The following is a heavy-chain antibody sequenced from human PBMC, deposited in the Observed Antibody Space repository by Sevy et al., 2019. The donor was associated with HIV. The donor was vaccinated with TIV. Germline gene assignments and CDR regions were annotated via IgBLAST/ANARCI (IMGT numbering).Heavy chain of an antibody. Sequence: SETLSLTCTVSGGSVSSGSYYWSWIRQPPGKGLEWIGYIYYSGSTNYNPSLKSRVTISVDTSKNQFSLKLSSVTAADTAVYYCARGELYYYDSSGYYAVDYFDYWGQGTLVTVSS. D-gene: IGHD3-22*01. J-gene: IGHJ4*02. V-gene: IGHV4-61*01. CDR2: IYYSGST. CDR1: GGSVSSGSYY. CDR3: ARGELYYYDSSGYYAVDYFDY.